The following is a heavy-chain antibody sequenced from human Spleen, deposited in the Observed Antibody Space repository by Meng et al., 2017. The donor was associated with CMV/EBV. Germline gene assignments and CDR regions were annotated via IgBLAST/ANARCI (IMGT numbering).Heavy chain of an antibody. V-gene: IGHV4-61*01. J-gene: IGHJ5*02. CDR3: ARDRHYYDKGWFDP. D-gene: IGHD3-22*01. CDR2: IFYSGST. CDR1: GGSVSSGTYY. Sequence: SGGSVSSGTYYWSWIRQPPGKGLEWIGYIFYSGSTSYNPSLKSRVTISVDTSKNQFSLELSSVTAADTAVYYCARDRHYYDKGWFDPWGQGTLVTVSS.